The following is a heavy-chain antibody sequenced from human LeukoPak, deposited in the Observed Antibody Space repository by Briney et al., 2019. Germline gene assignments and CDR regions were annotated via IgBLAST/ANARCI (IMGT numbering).Heavy chain of an antibody. CDR1: GGTSSSYA. V-gene: IGHV1-69*05. D-gene: IGHD5-12*01. J-gene: IGHJ4*02. CDR3: ASGGYSGYDLEY. Sequence: ASVKVSCKASGGTSSSYAVSWVRQAPGQGLEWMGGIIPIFGTANYAQKFQGRVTIATDESTSTAYMELSSLRSEDTAVYYCASGGYSGYDLEYWGQGTLVTVSS. CDR2: IIPIFGTA.